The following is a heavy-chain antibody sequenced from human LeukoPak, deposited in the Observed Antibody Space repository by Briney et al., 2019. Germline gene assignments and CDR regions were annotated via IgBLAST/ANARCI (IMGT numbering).Heavy chain of an antibody. CDR1: GGSFSGYY. V-gene: IGHV4-34*01. Sequence: SETLSLTCAVYGGSFSGYYWSWIRQPPGKGLEWIGEINHSGSTNYNPSLKSRVTISVDTSKNQFSLKLSSVTAVDTAVYYCARNGGSGSYFGYWGQGTLVTVSS. CDR3: ARNGGSGSYFGY. D-gene: IGHD3-10*01. J-gene: IGHJ4*02. CDR2: INHSGST.